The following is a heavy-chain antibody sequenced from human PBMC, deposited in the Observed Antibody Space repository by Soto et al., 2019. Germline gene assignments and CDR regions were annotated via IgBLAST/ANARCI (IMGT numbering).Heavy chain of an antibody. CDR2: ISWNSGSI. CDR3: AKDMTRYGDPLRAAFDI. V-gene: IGHV3-9*01. D-gene: IGHD4-17*01. J-gene: IGHJ3*02. CDR1: GFTFDDYA. Sequence: PGGSLRLSCAASGFTFDDYAMHWVRQAPGKGLEWVSGISWNSGSIGYAESVKGRFTISRDNAKNSLYLQMNSLRAEDTAFYYCAKDMTRYGDPLRAAFDIWGQGTMVTVSS.